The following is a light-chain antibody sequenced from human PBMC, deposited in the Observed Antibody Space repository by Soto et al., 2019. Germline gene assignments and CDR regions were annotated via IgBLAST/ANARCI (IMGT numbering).Light chain of an antibody. CDR2: QVS. CDR1: SSDIGAYNS. V-gene: IGLV2-14*01. CDR3: LAYAASSTIV. Sequence: QSALTQPASVSGSPGQSITISCTGTSSDIGAYNSVSWYQHHPGKAPRLIVFQVSFRPSAVSDRFSGSKSDNTASLTISGLQPEDEADNYSLAYAASSTIVFGTGTKVTVL. J-gene: IGLJ1*01.